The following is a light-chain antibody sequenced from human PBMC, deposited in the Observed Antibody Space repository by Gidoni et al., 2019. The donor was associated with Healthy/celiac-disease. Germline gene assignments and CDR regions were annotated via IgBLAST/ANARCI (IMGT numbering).Light chain of an antibody. CDR3: QKYNSALFT. V-gene: IGKV1-27*01. Sequence: DIQMTQSPSSLSASVGDRVTITCRASQGISNYLAWYQQKQGKVPKLLIYAASTLQSVVPSRFSGSGSGTDFTLTISSLQPEDVATYYCQKYNSALFTFGPGTKVDIK. CDR2: AAS. CDR1: QGISNY. J-gene: IGKJ3*01.